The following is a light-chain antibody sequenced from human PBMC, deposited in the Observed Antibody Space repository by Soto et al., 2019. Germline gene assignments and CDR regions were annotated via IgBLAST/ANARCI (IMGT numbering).Light chain of an antibody. V-gene: IGKV1-33*01. CDR3: QQYGSSPRT. CDR2: DAS. Sequence: DIQMTQSPSSLSASVGDRVTITFQASQDISNYLNWYQQKPGKAPKLLIYDASNLETGVPSRFSGSGSGTDFTLTISRLEPEDFAVYYCQQYGSSPRTFGQGTKVDIK. CDR1: QDISNY. J-gene: IGKJ1*01.